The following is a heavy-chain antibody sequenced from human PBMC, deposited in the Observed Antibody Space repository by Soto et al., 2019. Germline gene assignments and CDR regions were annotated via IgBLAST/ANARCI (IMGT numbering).Heavy chain of an antibody. Sequence: SETLSLTCTVSGGSISSGDYYWSWIRQPPGKGLEWIGYIYYSGSTCYNPSLKSRVTISVDTSKNQFSLKLSSVTAADTAVYYCARAARTPLADYWGQGTLVTVSS. CDR2: IYYSGST. CDR1: GGSISSGDYY. J-gene: IGHJ4*02. V-gene: IGHV4-30-4*01. D-gene: IGHD6-6*01. CDR3: ARAARTPLADY.